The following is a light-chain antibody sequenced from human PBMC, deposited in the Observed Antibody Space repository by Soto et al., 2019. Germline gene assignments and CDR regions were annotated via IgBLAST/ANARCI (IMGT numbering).Light chain of an antibody. CDR3: QQSFTTPFT. CDR2: AAS. Sequence: DLQMTQSPSSLSASVGDRVTITCRASQSIDNYVNWYQQKPGKAPNLLIYAASTLQSGVPSKFSGSGSGTDFTLTISSLQPEDFATYYCQQSFTTPFTFGPGTKVHIK. CDR1: QSIDNY. J-gene: IGKJ3*01. V-gene: IGKV1-39*01.